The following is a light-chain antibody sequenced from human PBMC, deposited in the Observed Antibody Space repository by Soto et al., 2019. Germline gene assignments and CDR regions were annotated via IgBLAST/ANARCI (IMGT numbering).Light chain of an antibody. CDR2: LNSDGSH. CDR3: QTWTTGIQVI. Sequence: QPVLTQSPSASASLGASVKLTCTLSSGHSTYAIAWHQQQPEKGPRYLMKLNSDGSHSKGDGIPDRFSGSSSGAERYLTISSLQSEDEADYYCQTWTTGIQVIFGGGTKVTVL. CDR1: SGHSTYA. V-gene: IGLV4-69*01. J-gene: IGLJ2*01.